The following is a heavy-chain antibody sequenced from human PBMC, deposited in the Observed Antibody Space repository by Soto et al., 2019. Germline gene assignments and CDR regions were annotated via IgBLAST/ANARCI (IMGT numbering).Heavy chain of an antibody. J-gene: IGHJ6*02. V-gene: IGHV5-51*01. Sequence: GESLKISCKGSGYSFTSYWIGWVRQMPGKGLEWMGIIYPGDSDTRYSPSFQGQVTISADKSISTAYLQWSSLKASDTAMYYCARRSSTVTPGNYYGMDVWGQGTTVTVSS. D-gene: IGHD4-17*01. CDR2: IYPGDSDT. CDR1: GYSFTSYW. CDR3: ARRSSTVTPGNYYGMDV.